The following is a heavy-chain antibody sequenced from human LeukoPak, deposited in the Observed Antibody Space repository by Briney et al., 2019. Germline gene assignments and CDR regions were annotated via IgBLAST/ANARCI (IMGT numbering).Heavy chain of an antibody. CDR3: ARDPRRGYTSRYHGY. J-gene: IGHJ4*02. D-gene: IGHD5-18*01. Sequence: PGGSLRLSCAASGFTFSSYSMNWVRQAPGKGLEWVSSISSSSSYIYYADSVKGRFTISRDNAKNSLYLQMNSLRAEDTAVYYCARDPRRGYTSRYHGYWGQGTLVTVSS. V-gene: IGHV3-21*01. CDR1: GFTFSSYS. CDR2: ISSSSSYI.